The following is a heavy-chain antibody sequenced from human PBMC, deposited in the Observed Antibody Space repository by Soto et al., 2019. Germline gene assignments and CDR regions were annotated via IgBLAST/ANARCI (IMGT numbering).Heavy chain of an antibody. CDR3: ARDIDY. CDR2: IYADGRT. J-gene: IGHJ4*02. CDR1: GFIVSTIY. V-gene: IGHV3-66*01. Sequence: VQLVESGGGLVQPGGSLRLSCAASGFIVSTIYMSWVRQAPGKGLEWVSTIYADGRTYYADSVKGRFTMSRDDVKNTLFLQMNSLRVEDPPVYYCARDIDYCGQGTLVTVSS.